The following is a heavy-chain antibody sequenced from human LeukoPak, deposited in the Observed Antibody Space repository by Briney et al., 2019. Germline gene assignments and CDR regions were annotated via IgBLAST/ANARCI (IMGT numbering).Heavy chain of an antibody. Sequence: PSETLSLTCIVSGGSIRSTSYYWGWIRQPPGKGLEWIGNIYFGGNTYYNPSLKSRLTISVDTSKNQFSLKLSSVTAADTAVYYCARLLRVGYCSTTSCNWFDPWGQGTLVIVSS. CDR1: GGSIRSTSYY. J-gene: IGHJ5*02. CDR2: IYFGGNT. CDR3: ARLLRVGYCSTTSCNWFDP. V-gene: IGHV4-39*07. D-gene: IGHD2-2*03.